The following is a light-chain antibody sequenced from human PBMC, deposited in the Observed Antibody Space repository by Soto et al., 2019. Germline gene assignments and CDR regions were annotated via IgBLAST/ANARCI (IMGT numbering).Light chain of an antibody. V-gene: IGLV2-18*02. Sequence: QSVLTQPPSVSGSPGQSVTISCTGTSSDVGSYNRVSWYQQPPGTAPKVMIYDVSNRPSGVPDRFSGSKSGNTASLTISGLQAEDESDYYCSSYTSSSTYVFGTGTKVIVL. CDR2: DVS. J-gene: IGLJ1*01. CDR3: SSYTSSSTYV. CDR1: SSDVGSYNR.